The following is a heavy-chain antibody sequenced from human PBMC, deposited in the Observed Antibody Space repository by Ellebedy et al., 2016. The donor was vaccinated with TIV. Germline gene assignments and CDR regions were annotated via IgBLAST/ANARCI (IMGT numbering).Heavy chain of an antibody. D-gene: IGHD2-2*02. V-gene: IGHV4-34*01. J-gene: IGHJ4*02. CDR3: ARHFYTEDYFDY. CDR1: DGSLRGYY. Sequence: GSLRLSXGVYDGSLRGYYWSWIRQPPGTGLEWIGEINQSGRTNYNPSLKSRLSMSLDTSKNQFSLKMTSVTAADTALYYCARHFYTEDYFDYWGQGSLVTVSS. CDR2: INQSGRT.